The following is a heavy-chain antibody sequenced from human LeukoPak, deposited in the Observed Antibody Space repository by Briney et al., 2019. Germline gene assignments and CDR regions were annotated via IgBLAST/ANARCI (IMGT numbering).Heavy chain of an antibody. D-gene: IGHD3-22*01. CDR2: INGDGSST. CDR1: GFIFSNYW. Sequence: HGGSLRLSCAASGFIFSNYWMHWVRRAPGKGLVWVSRINGDGSSTSYADSVKGRFTISRDNAKNSLYLQMNSLRAEDTAVYYCARDDTHYGSSGSFYDAFDIWGQGTMVTVSS. J-gene: IGHJ3*02. CDR3: ARDDTHYGSSGSFYDAFDI. V-gene: IGHV3-74*01.